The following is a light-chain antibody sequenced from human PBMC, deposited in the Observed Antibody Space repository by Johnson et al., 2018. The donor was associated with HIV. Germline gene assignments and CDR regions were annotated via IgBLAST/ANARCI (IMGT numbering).Light chain of an antibody. J-gene: IGLJ1*01. CDR3: GTWDSSLNV. CDR1: SSNIGNNY. CDR2: DNN. Sequence: QAVLTQPPSVSAAPRQKVTISCSGSSSNIGNNYVSWYQHLPGTAPKLLIYDNNKRPSGIPDRFSGSKSGTSATLGITGLQTGDEADYYCGTWDSSLNVFGTGTKVTVL. V-gene: IGLV1-51*01.